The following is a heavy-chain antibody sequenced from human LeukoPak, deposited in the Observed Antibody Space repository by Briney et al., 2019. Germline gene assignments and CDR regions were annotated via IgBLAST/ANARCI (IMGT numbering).Heavy chain of an antibody. Sequence: SVKVSRMASGYTFTSYGISWVRQAPGQGLEWMGRIIPILGIANYAQKFQGRVTITADKSTSTAYMELSSLRSEDTAVYYCARDRGSGSPTDYWGQGTLVTVSS. CDR3: ARDRGSGSPTDY. CDR2: IIPILGIA. J-gene: IGHJ4*02. CDR1: GYTFTSYG. V-gene: IGHV1-69*04. D-gene: IGHD3-10*01.